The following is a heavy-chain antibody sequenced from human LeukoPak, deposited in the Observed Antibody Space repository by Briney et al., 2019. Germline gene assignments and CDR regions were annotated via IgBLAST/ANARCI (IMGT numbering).Heavy chain of an antibody. CDR3: ASGSVVTALDQ. CDR2: IYYTGNT. V-gene: IGHV4-59*01. D-gene: IGHD2-21*02. Sequence: PSETLSLTCAVSGGSITTYYWTWIRQPPGQALEWIGYIYYTGNTKYNPSLESRVTISIDTSKNEFSLKIYSVNAADTAVYFCASGSVVTALDQWGQGTLVTVSS. CDR1: GGSITTYY. J-gene: IGHJ4*02.